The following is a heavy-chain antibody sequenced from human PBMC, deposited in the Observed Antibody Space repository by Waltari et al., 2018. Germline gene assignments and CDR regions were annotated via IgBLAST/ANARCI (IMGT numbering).Heavy chain of an antibody. CDR3: ARELRGGTLRGGYYYGMDV. CDR2: INNDGSST. CDR1: GFIFSSYW. J-gene: IGHJ6*02. V-gene: IGHV3-74*01. Sequence: EVQLVESGGGLVQPGGSLRLSCAASGFIFSSYWMHWVRQAPGKGLVWVSRINNDGSSTSSADSVKGRFTISRDTAKNTLYLQMNSLRAEDTALYYCARELRGGTLRGGYYYGMDVWGQGTTVTVSS. D-gene: IGHD1-26*01.